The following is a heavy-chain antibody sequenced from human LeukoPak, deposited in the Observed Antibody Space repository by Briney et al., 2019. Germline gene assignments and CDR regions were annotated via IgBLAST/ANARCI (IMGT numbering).Heavy chain of an antibody. Sequence: PSETLSLTCTVSGGSISSGGYYWSWIRQHPGKGLELIGYIYYSGSAYYNPSLKSRVTISVDTSKSQFSLKLSSVTAADTAVYYCARVSQHYDIFTSYYRHFDYWGQGTLVTVSS. D-gene: IGHD3-9*01. J-gene: IGHJ4*02. CDR1: GGSISSGGYY. CDR3: ARVSQHYDIFTSYYRHFDY. CDR2: IYYSGSA. V-gene: IGHV4-31*03.